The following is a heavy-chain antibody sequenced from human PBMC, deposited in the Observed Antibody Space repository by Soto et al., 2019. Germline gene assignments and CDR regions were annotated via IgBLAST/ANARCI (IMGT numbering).Heavy chain of an antibody. CDR2: INYSGTT. CDR3: ARDHRWDGMDV. V-gene: IGHV4-31*03. CDR1: GGSFSSDSFI. D-gene: IGHD1-26*01. J-gene: IGHJ6*02. Sequence: SETLSLTCSVSGGSFSSDSFIWSWVRQFPGKGLEWIGYINYSGTTYYNPSLRSRITMSVDTSKNQFSLNLSSVTAADTAVYYCARDHRWDGMDVWGQGTTVTVSS.